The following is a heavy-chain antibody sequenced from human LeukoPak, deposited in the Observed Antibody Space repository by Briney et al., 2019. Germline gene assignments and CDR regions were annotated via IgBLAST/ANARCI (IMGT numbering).Heavy chain of an antibody. CDR2: IYPGDSET. J-gene: IGHJ5*02. CDR1: GYSFSTYW. Sequence: GESLKISCTASGYSFSTYWIGWVRQMPGKGLEWMGIIYPGDSETIYSPSFQGQVTISADKSTSTAYLRWSSLKASDTAIYYCARGKLTFDPWSQGTLVTVSS. CDR3: ARGKLTFDP. D-gene: IGHD4/OR15-4a*01. V-gene: IGHV5-51*01.